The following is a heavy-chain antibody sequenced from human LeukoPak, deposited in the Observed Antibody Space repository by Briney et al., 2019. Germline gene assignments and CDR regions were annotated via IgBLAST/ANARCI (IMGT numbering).Heavy chain of an antibody. CDR3: ARAPHDYYDSSTYYFDY. CDR1: GFAFSSYE. CDR2: ISSSGSTI. J-gene: IGHJ4*02. D-gene: IGHD3-22*01. V-gene: IGHV3-48*03. Sequence: GGSLRLSCAASGFAFSSYEMNWVRQAPGKGLEWVSYISSSGSTIYYADSVKGRFTISRDNAKNSLYLQMNSLRAEDTAVYYCARAPHDYYDSSTYYFDYWGQGTLVTVSS.